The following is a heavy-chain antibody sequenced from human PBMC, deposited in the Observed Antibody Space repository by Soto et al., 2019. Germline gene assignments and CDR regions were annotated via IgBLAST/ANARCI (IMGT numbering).Heavy chain of an antibody. CDR3: ARDLGDPLAATLGPWVY. J-gene: IGHJ4*02. CDR2: IIPIIGAP. Sequence: QVQLVQSGAEVKKTGYSVKVSCKTSGGSLSSYTISWVRQAPGQGLEWMGRIIPIIGAPNYAQKFQGRVTITVDTSTCTAYMELSSLTSEDTAVYYCARDLGDPLAATLGPWVYWRQGTLVTVSS. V-gene: IGHV1-69*08. D-gene: IGHD2-15*01. CDR1: GGSLSSYT.